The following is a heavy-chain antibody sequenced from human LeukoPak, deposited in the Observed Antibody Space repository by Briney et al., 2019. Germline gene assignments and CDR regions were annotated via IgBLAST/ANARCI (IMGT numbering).Heavy chain of an antibody. J-gene: IGHJ6*02. V-gene: IGHV3-66*02. Sequence: PGGSLRLSCSASGFNVRSNYMTWVGQAPGKGRDGVSVIYTGGSTYYADSVKSRFPMCRDKSKNTLYIQMNSLRVEDTAVYYCARDYYSDSSGPGPMDVWGQGTTVTVSS. D-gene: IGHD3-22*01. CDR2: IYTGGST. CDR3: ARDYYSDSSGPGPMDV. CDR1: GFNVRSNY.